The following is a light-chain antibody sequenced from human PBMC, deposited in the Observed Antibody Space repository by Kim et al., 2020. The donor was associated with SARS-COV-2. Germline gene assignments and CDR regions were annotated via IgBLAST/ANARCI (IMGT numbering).Light chain of an antibody. CDR2: ANN. CDR3: QSYDSSLSVVV. CDR1: SSNIGAGYD. V-gene: IGLV1-40*01. J-gene: IGLJ2*01. Sequence: QRVNISCTGSSSNIGAGYDVHWYQQLPGTAPKLLISANNNRPSGVPDRFSGSRSVTSASLAITGLQAEDEADYYCQSYDSSLSVVVFGGGTQLTVL.